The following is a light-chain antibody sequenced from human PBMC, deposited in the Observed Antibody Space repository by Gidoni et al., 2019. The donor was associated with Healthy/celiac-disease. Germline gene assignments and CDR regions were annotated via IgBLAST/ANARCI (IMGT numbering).Light chain of an antibody. CDR3: QQSYSTPRT. CDR1: QSISSY. CDR2: AAS. Sequence: IQLPHSPSSLSASVGDRVTITCRASQSISSYLNWYQQKPGKAPKLLIYAASSLQSGVPSRFSGSGSGTDFTLTISSLQPEDFATYYCQQSYSTPRTFGQGTKLEIK. J-gene: IGKJ2*02. V-gene: IGKV1-39*01.